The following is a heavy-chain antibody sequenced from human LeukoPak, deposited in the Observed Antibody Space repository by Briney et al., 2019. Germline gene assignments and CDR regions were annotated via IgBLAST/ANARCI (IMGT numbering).Heavy chain of an antibody. CDR1: GGSISSSSYY. Sequence: SETLSLTCTVSGGSISSSSYYWGWIRQPPGKGLEWIGSIYYSGSTYYNPSLKSRVTISVDTSKNQFSLKLSSATAADTAVYYCARGLRIAVAGTFDYWGQGTLVTVSS. D-gene: IGHD6-19*01. CDR2: IYYSGST. V-gene: IGHV4-39*01. CDR3: ARGLRIAVAGTFDY. J-gene: IGHJ4*02.